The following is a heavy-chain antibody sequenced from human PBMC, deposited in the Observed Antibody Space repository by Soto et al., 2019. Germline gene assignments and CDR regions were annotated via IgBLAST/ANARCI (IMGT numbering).Heavy chain of an antibody. D-gene: IGHD3-10*01. CDR2: ISGSGGST. CDR1: GFTFSSYA. J-gene: IGHJ6*02. Sequence: EVQLLESGGGLVQPGGSLRLSCAASGFTFSSYAMSWVRQAPGKGLEWVSAISGSGGSTYYADSMKGRFTNSRDNSKNALYLKMNSLRAEDTGVYYCAKDRVTMVRGVPEHYYYGMDVWGQGTTVTVSS. CDR3: AKDRVTMVRGVPEHYYYGMDV. V-gene: IGHV3-23*01.